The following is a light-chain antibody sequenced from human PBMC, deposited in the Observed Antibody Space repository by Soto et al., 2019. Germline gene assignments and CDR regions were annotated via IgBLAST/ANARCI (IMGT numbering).Light chain of an antibody. CDR2: DAS. V-gene: IGKV3-20*01. J-gene: IGKJ2*01. CDR1: QSVTSTY. CDR3: QQYDRSPYT. Sequence: EIVLSQSPVTLSLSPGERATLSCRASQSVTSTYLAWYQQKPGQAPRVFIYDASTRATGVPERFSGSGSGADFTLTISRLEPEDFAVYYCQQYDRSPYTFGQGTKVDIK.